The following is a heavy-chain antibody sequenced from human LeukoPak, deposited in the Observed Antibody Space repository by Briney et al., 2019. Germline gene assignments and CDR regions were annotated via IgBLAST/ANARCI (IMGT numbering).Heavy chain of an antibody. CDR2: IYTSGST. CDR1: GYSISSGYY. V-gene: IGHV4-38-2*02. D-gene: IGHD6-19*01. Sequence: SETLSLTCTVSGYSISSGYYWGWIRQPPGKGLEWIGRIYTSGSTNYNPSLKSRVTISVDTSKNQFSLKLSSVTAADTAVYYCAREIAVAGNWYFDLWGRGTLVTVSS. J-gene: IGHJ2*01. CDR3: AREIAVAGNWYFDL.